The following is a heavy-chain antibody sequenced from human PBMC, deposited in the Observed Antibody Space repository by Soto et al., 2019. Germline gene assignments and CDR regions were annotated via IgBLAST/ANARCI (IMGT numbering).Heavy chain of an antibody. J-gene: IGHJ4*02. D-gene: IGHD2-21*02. V-gene: IGHV1-69*10. Sequence: SVKVSCKASGGTFNSYGFNWVRQAPGHGLEWLGGIIPALGRPNYAQKFQGRVTITADDSTSTAYMELSSLRYDDTAIYYCARGATQYCGGDCYFDFWGQGTLVTVS. CDR1: GGTFNSYG. CDR3: ARGATQYCGGDCYFDF. CDR2: IIPALGRP.